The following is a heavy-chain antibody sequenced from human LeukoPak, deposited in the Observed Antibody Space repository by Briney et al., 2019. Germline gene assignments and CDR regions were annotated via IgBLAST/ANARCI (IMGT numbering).Heavy chain of an antibody. CDR1: GDSVSRNSVA. CDR2: TYYRSKWYN. Sequence: SQTLSLTCAISGDSVSRNSVAWNWIRQSPSRGLEWLGRTYYRSKWYNDYAVSVKSRITINPDTSKNHFSLQLSSVTPEDTAVYYCARSSWFGELPNFDYWGQGTLVTVSS. J-gene: IGHJ4*02. V-gene: IGHV6-1*01. CDR3: ARSSWFGELPNFDY. D-gene: IGHD3-10*01.